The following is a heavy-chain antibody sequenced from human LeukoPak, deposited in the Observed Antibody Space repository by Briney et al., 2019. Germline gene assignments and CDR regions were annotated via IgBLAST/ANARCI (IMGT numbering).Heavy chain of an antibody. CDR3: ARGMTTVDY. CDR2: IYTSGST. D-gene: IGHD4-11*01. Sequence: SQTLSLTCTVSGGSISSGSYYWSWIRQPAGKGLEWIGRIYTSGSTNYNPSLKSRVTISVDTSNNQFSLKVTSVTAADTAVYYCARGMTTVDYWGQGALVTVSS. J-gene: IGHJ4*02. V-gene: IGHV4-61*02. CDR1: GGSISSGSYY.